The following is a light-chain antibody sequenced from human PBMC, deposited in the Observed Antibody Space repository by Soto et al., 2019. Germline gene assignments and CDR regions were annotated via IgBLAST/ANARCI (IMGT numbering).Light chain of an antibody. V-gene: IGKV3-20*01. Sequence: EIVLTQSPDTLSLSPGERATLSCRASQSISSSYLAWYQQKPGQAPRLLIYGASSRATVIPDRFSGSGSGTHLTLTISRLEPEDAAMYDCQQYVSWMFGQWTKLEIK. J-gene: IGKJ1*01. CDR3: QQYVSWM. CDR1: QSISSSY. CDR2: GAS.